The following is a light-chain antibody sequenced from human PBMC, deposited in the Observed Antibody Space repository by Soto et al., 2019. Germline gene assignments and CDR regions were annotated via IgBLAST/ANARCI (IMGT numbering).Light chain of an antibody. Sequence: EIVLTQSPGTLSLSPVERATLSCRASQSVSSSYLAWYQQKPGQAPKVLIYRASSRATGIPDRFSGSGSGTDFTITIGRLEPEDVAVYYCQQYGSSPLTFGGGTKVEIK. J-gene: IGKJ4*01. CDR3: QQYGSSPLT. CDR2: RAS. V-gene: IGKV3-20*01. CDR1: QSVSSSY.